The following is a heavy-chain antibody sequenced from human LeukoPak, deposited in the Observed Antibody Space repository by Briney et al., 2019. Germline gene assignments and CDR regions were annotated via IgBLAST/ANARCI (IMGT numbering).Heavy chain of an antibody. Sequence: ASETLSLTCAVYGGSFSGYYWGWIRQSPGKGLEWIGNIYHTGSIHYNPSLKSRVTISVDTSKNHFSLKLTSVTAADTAIYYCARGKVWELLTWGQGTLVTVSS. CDR2: IYHTGSI. J-gene: IGHJ5*02. V-gene: IGHV4-34*01. CDR1: GGSFSGYY. D-gene: IGHD1-26*01. CDR3: ARGKVWELLT.